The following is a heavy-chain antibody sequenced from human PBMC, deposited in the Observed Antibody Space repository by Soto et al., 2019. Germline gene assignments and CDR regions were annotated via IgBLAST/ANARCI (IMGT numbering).Heavy chain of an antibody. CDR3: AREGYCSGGSCYSRTLDY. D-gene: IGHD2-15*01. CDR1: GGSFSGYY. V-gene: IGHV4-34*01. J-gene: IGHJ4*02. CDR2: INHSGST. Sequence: SETLSLSCAVYGGSFSGYYWSWIRQPPGKGLEWIGEINHSGSTNYNPSLKSRVTISVDTSKNQFSLKLSSVTAADTAVYYCAREGYCSGGSCYSRTLDYWGQGTLVTVSS.